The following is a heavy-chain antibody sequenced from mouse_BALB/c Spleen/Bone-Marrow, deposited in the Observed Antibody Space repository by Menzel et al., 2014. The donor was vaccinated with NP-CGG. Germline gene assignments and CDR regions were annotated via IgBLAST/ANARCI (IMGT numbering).Heavy chain of an antibody. CDR3: ARGARTTARFAY. D-gene: IGHD1-2*01. J-gene: IGHJ3*01. CDR2: IHYSGST. V-gene: IGHV3-1*02. Sequence: VQLKDSGPVLVKPSQSLSLTCTVTAYSITSGYGWHWIRQFPGNKLEWMGYIHYSGSTHYIPSLKSRISITRDTSKNQFFLQLNSVTTEDTATYYCARGARTTARFAYWGQGTLVTVSA. CDR1: AYSITSGYG.